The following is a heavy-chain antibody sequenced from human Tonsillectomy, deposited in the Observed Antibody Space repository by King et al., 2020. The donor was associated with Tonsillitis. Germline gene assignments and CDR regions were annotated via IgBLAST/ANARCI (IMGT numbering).Heavy chain of an antibody. CDR3: AHTLAGHNWFDA. CDR1: GFSVNTSGVG. CDR2: IYWGDDK. Sequence: QFTLKESGPTLVKPTQTLTLTCTFSGFSVNTSGVGVGWIRQPPGKALEWLALIYWGDDKRYSPSQRSRLSIRKDTSKNHVVLTLTNMDSVDTATYYCAHTLAGHNWFDAWGQGTLVTVSS. V-gene: IGHV2-5*02. D-gene: IGHD3-16*01. J-gene: IGHJ5*02.